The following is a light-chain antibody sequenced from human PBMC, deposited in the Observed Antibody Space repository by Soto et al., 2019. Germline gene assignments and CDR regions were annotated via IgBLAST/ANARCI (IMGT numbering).Light chain of an antibody. CDR2: GAS. CDR3: QQYGSSPWT. CDR1: QSVSSSY. V-gene: IGKV3-20*01. J-gene: IGKJ1*01. Sequence: ELVWPPSPGPLSLSPGARSNTSCRASQSVSSSYLAWYQPKPGQAPRLLIYGASSRATGIPDRFSGSGSGTEVTLTISRLEPEEFAVYYCQQYGSSPWTVGQGTKGDIK.